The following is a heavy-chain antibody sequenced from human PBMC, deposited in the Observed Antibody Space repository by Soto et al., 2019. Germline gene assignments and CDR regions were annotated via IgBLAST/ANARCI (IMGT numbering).Heavy chain of an antibody. CDR3: ARTWVAAASLDY. D-gene: IGHD6-13*01. CDR2: ISSSSSYI. Sequence: PVGSLRLSCAASGFTFSSYSMNWVRQAPGEGLEWVSSISSSSSYIYYADSVKGRFTISRDNAKNSLYLQMNSLRAEDTAVYYCARTWVAAASLDYWGQGTLVTVSS. V-gene: IGHV3-21*01. J-gene: IGHJ4*02. CDR1: GFTFSSYS.